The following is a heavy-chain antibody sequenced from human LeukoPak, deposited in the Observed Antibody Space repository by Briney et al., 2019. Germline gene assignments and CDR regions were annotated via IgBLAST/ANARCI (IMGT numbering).Heavy chain of an antibody. J-gene: IGHJ4*02. CDR1: GGSVSSGSYY. CDR3: ARLGVTVDY. V-gene: IGHV4-61*01. CDR2: IYYSGST. Sequence: PSETLSLTCTVSGGSVSSGSYYWSWIRQPPGKGLEWIGYIYYSGSTNYNPSLKSRVTISVDTSKNQFSLKLSSVTAADTAVYYCARLGVTVDYWGQGTLVTVSS. D-gene: IGHD2-21*02.